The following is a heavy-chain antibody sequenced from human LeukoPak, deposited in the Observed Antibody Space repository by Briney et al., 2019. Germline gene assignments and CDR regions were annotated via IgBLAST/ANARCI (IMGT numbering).Heavy chain of an antibody. D-gene: IGHD3-22*01. V-gene: IGHV3-30*02. Sequence: GGSLRLSCAASGFTFSSYGMHWVRQAPGEGLEWVAFIRYDGSNKYYADSVKGRFTISRDNSKNTLYLEMNSLRAEDTAVYYCAKDLMEYYDSSGSEWGQGTLVIVSS. CDR1: GFTFSSYG. J-gene: IGHJ4*02. CDR2: IRYDGSNK. CDR3: AKDLMEYYDSSGSE.